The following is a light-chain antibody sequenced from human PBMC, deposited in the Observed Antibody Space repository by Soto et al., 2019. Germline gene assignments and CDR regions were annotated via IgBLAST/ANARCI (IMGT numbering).Light chain of an antibody. Sequence: DIQMTQSHSTLSALVGDRVTITCRASQSIDTWLAWYQQRPGKAPKLLAYGASSLASGVPSRFSGGGSGTEFTLTISSLQTDDFVTYYCQQYTSYPYTVGQGTKLEIK. J-gene: IGKJ2*01. V-gene: IGKV1-5*01. CDR3: QQYTSYPYT. CDR1: QSIDTW. CDR2: GAS.